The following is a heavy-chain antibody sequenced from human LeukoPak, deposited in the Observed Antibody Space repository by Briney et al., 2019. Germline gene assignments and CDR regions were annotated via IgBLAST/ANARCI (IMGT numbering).Heavy chain of an antibody. V-gene: IGHV3-74*01. CDR3: ARGSRGMDV. CDR1: GFTFSNYW. Sequence: PGGSLRLSCVASGFTFSNYWMHWVRQAPGKGLVWVSRIETDGSSSDYADFVKGRLTISRDNAENTLYLQMSSLRAEDTGVYYCARGSRGMDVWGQGTMVTVS. J-gene: IGHJ6*02. CDR2: IETDGSSS.